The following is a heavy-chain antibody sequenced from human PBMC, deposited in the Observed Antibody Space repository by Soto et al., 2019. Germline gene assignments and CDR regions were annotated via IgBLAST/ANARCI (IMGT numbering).Heavy chain of an antibody. CDR1: GGSISSYY. V-gene: IGHV4-59*08. CDR3: ARLGRHCSGGSCSYYFDY. Sequence: PSETLCLTCTVSGGSISSYYWSWIRQPPGKGLEWIGYIYYSGSTNYNPSLKSRVTISVDTSKNQFSLKLSSVTAADTAVYYCARLGRHCSGGSCSYYFDYWGQGTLVTVSS. CDR2: IYYSGST. D-gene: IGHD2-15*01. J-gene: IGHJ4*02.